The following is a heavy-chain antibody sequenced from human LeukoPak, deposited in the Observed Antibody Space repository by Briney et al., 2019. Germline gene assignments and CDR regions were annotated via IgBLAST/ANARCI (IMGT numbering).Heavy chain of an antibody. V-gene: IGHV3-74*01. Sequence: GGSLRLSCAASGFTFSSYWMHWVRQAPGKGLVWVSRINSDGSSTSYADSVKGRFTISRDNAKNTLYLQMNSLRAEDTAVYYCARAPGYSSGWYLGYWGQGTLGTVSS. CDR1: GFTFSSYW. CDR2: INSDGSST. J-gene: IGHJ4*02. CDR3: ARAPGYSSGWYLGY. D-gene: IGHD6-19*01.